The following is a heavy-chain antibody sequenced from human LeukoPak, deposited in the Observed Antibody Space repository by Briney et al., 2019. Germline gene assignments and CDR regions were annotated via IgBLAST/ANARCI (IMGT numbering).Heavy chain of an antibody. CDR2: ISAYNGNT. CDR3: ARVWIVGATAEFDY. Sequence: GASVKVSCKASGYTFTSYGISGVGQAPGQGLEWMGWISAYNGNTNYAQKLQGRVTMTTDTSTSTAYMELRSLRSDDTAVYYCARVWIVGATAEFDYWGQGTLVSVSS. CDR1: GYTFTSYG. V-gene: IGHV1-18*01. J-gene: IGHJ4*02. D-gene: IGHD1-26*01.